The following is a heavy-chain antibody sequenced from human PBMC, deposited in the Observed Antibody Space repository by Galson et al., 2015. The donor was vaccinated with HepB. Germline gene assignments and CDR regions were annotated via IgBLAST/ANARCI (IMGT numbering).Heavy chain of an antibody. CDR2: IYYSGST. D-gene: IGHD6-13*01. Sequence: TLSLTCTVSGGSISSGGYYWSWIRQHPGKGLEWIGYIYYSGSTYYNPSLKSRVTISVDTSKNQFSLKLSSVTAADTAVYYCARASTARIAAAGPVDYWGRGTLVTVSS. CDR3: ARASTARIAAAGPVDY. J-gene: IGHJ4*02. CDR1: GGSISSGGYY. V-gene: IGHV4-31*03.